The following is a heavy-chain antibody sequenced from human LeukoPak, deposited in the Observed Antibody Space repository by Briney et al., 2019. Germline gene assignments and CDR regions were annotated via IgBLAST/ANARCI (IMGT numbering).Heavy chain of an antibody. J-gene: IGHJ4*02. Sequence: ASVKVSCKASGYTFTGYYMHWVRQAPGQGLEWMGRINPNSGGTSYAQKFQGRDTVTRDTSTSTVHMELSGLRSEDTAVYYCARDQEGFDYWGQGTLVTVSS. CDR3: ARDQEGFDY. V-gene: IGHV1-2*06. CDR1: GYTFTGYY. CDR2: INPNSGGT.